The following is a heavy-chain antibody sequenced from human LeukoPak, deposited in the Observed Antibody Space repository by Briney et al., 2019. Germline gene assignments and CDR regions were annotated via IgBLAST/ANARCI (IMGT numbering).Heavy chain of an antibody. V-gene: IGHV4-39*01. CDR2: IYYNGST. J-gene: IGHJ4*02. CDR1: GGSISSSSYY. D-gene: IGHD4-23*01. Sequence: SETLSLTCTVSGGSISSSSYYWDWIRQPPGKGLEWLGSIYYNGSTYYIPSLNSRVTISVDSSKNQFSLKLSSVTAADTAVYYCARRYGGNSPFDYWGQGTLVTVSS. CDR3: ARRYGGNSPFDY.